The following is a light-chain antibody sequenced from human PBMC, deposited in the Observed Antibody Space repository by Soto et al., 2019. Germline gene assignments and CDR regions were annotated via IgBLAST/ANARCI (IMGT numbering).Light chain of an antibody. V-gene: IGLV2-8*01. CDR2: GVT. Sequence: QSVLTQPPSASGSPGQSVTISCTGTSSDVGAYTYVSWYQQHPRKAPKLMIYGVTERPSGVPDRFSGSKSGNTASLTVSRLQTEDEAYYYCSSYAGSNNYVFGTGTKVTVL. CDR3: SSYAGSNNYV. J-gene: IGLJ1*01. CDR1: SSDVGAYTY.